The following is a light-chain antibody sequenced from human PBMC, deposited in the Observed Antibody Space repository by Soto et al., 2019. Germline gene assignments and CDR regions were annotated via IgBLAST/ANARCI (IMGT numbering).Light chain of an antibody. CDR1: QSISSY. Sequence: DIQMTQSPSSLSASVGDRVTITCRASQSISSYLNWYQQKPGKAPKLLIYAASSLQSGVPSRFSGSGSGTDFTPTISSLPPEDFATYYCQQSYSTPRTFGQGTKVEIK. CDR3: QQSYSTPRT. J-gene: IGKJ1*01. CDR2: AAS. V-gene: IGKV1-39*01.